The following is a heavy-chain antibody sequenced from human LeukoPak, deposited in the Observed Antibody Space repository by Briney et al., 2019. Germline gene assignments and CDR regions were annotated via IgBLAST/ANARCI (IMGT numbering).Heavy chain of an antibody. CDR1: GFTFSSYA. Sequence: GGSLRLSCAASGFTFSSYAMHWVRQAPGKGLEWVAVISYDGSNKYYADSVKGRFTISRDNSKNTLYLQMNSLGAEDTAVYYCARDRERIPYDYWGQGTLVTVSS. D-gene: IGHD1-26*01. V-gene: IGHV3-30*04. CDR3: ARDRERIPYDY. J-gene: IGHJ4*02. CDR2: ISYDGSNK.